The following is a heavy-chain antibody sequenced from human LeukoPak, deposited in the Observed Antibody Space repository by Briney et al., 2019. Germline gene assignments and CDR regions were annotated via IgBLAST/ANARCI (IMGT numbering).Heavy chain of an antibody. CDR2: IYYNGST. D-gene: IGHD5-18*01. V-gene: IGHV4-59*08. Sequence: SETLSLTCTVSGGSISSYYWSWIRQPPGKGLEWIGNIYYNGSTNHSPSLKSRVTISVDTSKNQFSLKLNSVTAADTALYYCARLQADTPVGYYYYGMDVWGQGTTVTVSS. CDR1: GGSISSYY. J-gene: IGHJ6*02. CDR3: ARLQADTPVGYYYYGMDV.